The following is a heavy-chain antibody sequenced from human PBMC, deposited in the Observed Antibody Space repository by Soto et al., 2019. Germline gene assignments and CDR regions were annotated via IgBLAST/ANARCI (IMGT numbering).Heavy chain of an antibody. J-gene: IGHJ5*02. V-gene: IGHV4-59*08. CDR3: ARLVRLDDYGDFGGDWFDP. CDR2: IYYSGST. CDR1: GDTIRSDY. D-gene: IGHD4-17*01. Sequence: PSETLSLTCSVSGDTIRSDYWNWIRQPPGKRLEWIGYIYYSGSTNYNPSLKSRVTISVDTSKNQFSLKLSSVTAADTAVYYCARLVRLDDYGDFGGDWFDPWGQGTLVTVSS.